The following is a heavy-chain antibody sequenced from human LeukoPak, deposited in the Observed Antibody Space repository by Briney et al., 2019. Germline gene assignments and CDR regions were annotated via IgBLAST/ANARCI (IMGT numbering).Heavy chain of an antibody. J-gene: IGHJ5*02. D-gene: IGHD2-2*01. Sequence: ASVKVSCKASGYTFTGYYMHWVRQAPGQGLEWMGWINPNSGGTNYAQQFQGRVTMTRDPSISTAYMELSRLRSDDTAVYYCARDLDGLSFVVVPAVAGNWFDPWGQGTLVTVSP. CDR2: INPNSGGT. V-gene: IGHV1-2*02. CDR1: GYTFTGYY. CDR3: ARDLDGLSFVVVPAVAGNWFDP.